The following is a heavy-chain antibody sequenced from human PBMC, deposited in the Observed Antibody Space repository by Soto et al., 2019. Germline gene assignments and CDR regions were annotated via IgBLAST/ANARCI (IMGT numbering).Heavy chain of an antibody. CDR2: VGSDGMHK. CDR1: GFTFTNCA. Sequence: QVQLVESGGGVVQPGRSLRLSCAASGFTFTNCAMHWVRQAPGKGLEWVAVVGSDGMHKYYGDFVKGRFTISRDTSENIVYLQMDRLTSEHTAVYYCARDVIVDAPDYFHYWGRGTLVTVSS. D-gene: IGHD1-26*01. V-gene: IGHV3-30*01. J-gene: IGHJ4*02. CDR3: ARDVIVDAPDYFHY.